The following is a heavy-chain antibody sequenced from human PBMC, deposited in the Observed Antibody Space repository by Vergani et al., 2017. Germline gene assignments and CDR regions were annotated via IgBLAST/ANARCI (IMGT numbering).Heavy chain of an antibody. CDR1: GVSISSYY. CDR2: IYSSGST. Sequence: QVQLQESGPGLVKPSEILSLTCTVSGVSISSYYWTWIRQPPGKGLEWIGYIYSSGSTKYNPSLKSRVTISVDTSKNQFSLKLSSVTAADTAVYYCARARGAFDILTGYYHYYMDVWGKGTTVTVFS. D-gene: IGHD3-9*01. CDR3: ARARGAFDILTGYYHYYMDV. J-gene: IGHJ6*03. V-gene: IGHV4-59*01.